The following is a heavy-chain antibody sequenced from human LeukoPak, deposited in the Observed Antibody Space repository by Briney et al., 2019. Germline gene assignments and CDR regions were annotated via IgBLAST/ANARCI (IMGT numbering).Heavy chain of an antibody. CDR3: AKDRGYRQLWGFDY. CDR1: GFTINHYG. V-gene: IGHV3-30*18. CDR2: MSYDESKN. Sequence: GGSLRLSCAASGFTINHYGIHWVRQAPGKGLEWVAVMSYDESKNKYIDSVEGRFTLSRDNSKNTVYLQMNSLREEDTAVYYCAKDRGYRQLWGFDYWGQGILVTVSS. D-gene: IGHD1-1*01. J-gene: IGHJ4*02.